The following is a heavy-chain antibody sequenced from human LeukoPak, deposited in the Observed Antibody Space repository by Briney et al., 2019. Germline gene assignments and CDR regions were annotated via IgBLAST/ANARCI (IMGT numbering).Heavy chain of an antibody. CDR1: GGSISSSSYY. CDR3: ARISRVVAHGWFGP. D-gene: IGHD5-12*01. CDR2: IYYSGST. J-gene: IGHJ5*02. Sequence: SETLSLTCTVSGGSISSSSYYWGWIRQPPGKGLEWIGSIYYSGSTYYNPSLKSRVTISVDTSKNQFSLKLSSVTAADTAVYYCARISRVVAHGWFGPWGQGTLVTVSS. V-gene: IGHV4-39*07.